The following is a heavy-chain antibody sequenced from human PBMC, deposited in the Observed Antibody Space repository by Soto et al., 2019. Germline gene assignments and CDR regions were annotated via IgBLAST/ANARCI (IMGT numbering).Heavy chain of an antibody. J-gene: IGHJ6*02. V-gene: IGHV4-59*01. CDR3: ARLDIVVVVAATTRAGTGGMDV. D-gene: IGHD2-15*01. CDR1: GGSISSYY. CDR2: IYYSGST. Sequence: KPSETLSLTCTVSGGSISSYYWSWIRQPPGKGLEWIGYIYYSGSTNYNPSLKSRVTISVDTSKNQFSLKLSSVTAADTAVYYCARLDIVVVVAATTRAGTGGMDVWGQGTTVTVSS.